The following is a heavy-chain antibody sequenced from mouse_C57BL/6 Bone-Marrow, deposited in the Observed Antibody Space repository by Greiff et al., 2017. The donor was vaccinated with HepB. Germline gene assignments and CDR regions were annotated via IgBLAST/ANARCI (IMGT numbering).Heavy chain of an antibody. J-gene: IGHJ4*01. D-gene: IGHD2-4*01. V-gene: IGHV1-69*01. CDR3: TSSGYDYAGGYYYAIDF. Sequence: QVQLQQPGAELVMPGASVKLSCKASGYTFTSYWMHWVKQRPGQGLEWIGEIDPSDSHTKYNQKFKGKSTLTVDKSSSTAYMQLSSLTSEDSAVYYCTSSGYDYAGGYYYAIDFWGQGTSVTVSS. CDR2: IDPSDSHT. CDR1: GYTFTSYW.